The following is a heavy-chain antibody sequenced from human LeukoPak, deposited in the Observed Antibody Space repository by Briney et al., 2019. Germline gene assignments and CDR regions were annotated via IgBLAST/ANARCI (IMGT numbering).Heavy chain of an antibody. J-gene: IGHJ4*02. D-gene: IGHD5-18*01. Sequence: GGSLRLSCAASGFTFSSYAMHWVRKAPGKGLEWVAVISYDGSNKYYADSVKGRFTISRDNSKNTLYLQMNSLRAEDTAVYYCARDLPRGYSYGSLDYWGQGTLVTVSS. CDR1: GFTFSSYA. CDR3: ARDLPRGYSYGSLDY. V-gene: IGHV3-30-3*01. CDR2: ISYDGSNK.